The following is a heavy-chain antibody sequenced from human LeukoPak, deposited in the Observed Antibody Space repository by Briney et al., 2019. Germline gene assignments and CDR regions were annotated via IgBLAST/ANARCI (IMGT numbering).Heavy chain of an antibody. CDR3: ARDRSPTVTTRYYYYMDV. Sequence: ASVKVSCKVSGYTLTELSMHWVRQAPGKGLEWMGGFDPEDGETIYAQKFQGRVTMTEDTSTDTAYMELSSLRSEDTAVYYCARDRSPTVTTRYYYYMDVWGKGTTVTISS. V-gene: IGHV1-24*01. CDR2: FDPEDGET. J-gene: IGHJ6*03. CDR1: GYTLTELS. D-gene: IGHD4-17*01.